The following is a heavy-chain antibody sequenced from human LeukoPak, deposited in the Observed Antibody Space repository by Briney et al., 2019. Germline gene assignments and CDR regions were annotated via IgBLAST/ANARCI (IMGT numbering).Heavy chain of an antibody. J-gene: IGHJ4*02. CDR1: GYTFTGYY. Sequence: ASVKVSCKASGYTFTGYYMQWVRQAPGQGLEWMGWINPNSGGTNYAQKFQGRVTMTRDTSISTAYMELSRLRSDDTAVYYCARDKSGNSGWYSYFDYWGQGTLVTVSS. V-gene: IGHV1-2*02. CDR3: ARDKSGNSGWYSYFDY. D-gene: IGHD6-19*01. CDR2: INPNSGGT.